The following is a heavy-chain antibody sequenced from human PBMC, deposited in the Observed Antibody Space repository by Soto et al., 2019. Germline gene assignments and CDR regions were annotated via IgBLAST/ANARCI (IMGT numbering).Heavy chain of an antibody. CDR2: ISTYNGNT. V-gene: IGHV1-18*01. CDR1: GYTFNNYG. CDR3: ATAAYGVYSY. D-gene: IGHD4-17*01. Sequence: QVQLVQSGGEVKKPGASVKVSCKASGYTFNNYGISWVRQAPGQGLEWMGWISTYNGNTNYAQKLQDRVTMTTDTPTSTAYMEFRSLTSDDTAGYYSATAAYGVYSYWGQGSLVTVSS. J-gene: IGHJ4*02.